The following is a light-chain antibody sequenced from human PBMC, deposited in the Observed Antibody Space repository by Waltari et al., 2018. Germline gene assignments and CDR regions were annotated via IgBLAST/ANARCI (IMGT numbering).Light chain of an antibody. CDR1: SSEVGGYNF. Sequence: QSALTQPASVSGPPGQSITISCTGTSSEVGGYNFVSWYQHHPGKAPKLLIYDVNNRPSGVSDRFSGSKSGNTASLTISGLQAEDEADYYCSSYTSSTSVVFGGGTQLTVL. CDR3: SSYTSSTSVV. J-gene: IGLJ2*01. V-gene: IGLV2-14*03. CDR2: DVN.